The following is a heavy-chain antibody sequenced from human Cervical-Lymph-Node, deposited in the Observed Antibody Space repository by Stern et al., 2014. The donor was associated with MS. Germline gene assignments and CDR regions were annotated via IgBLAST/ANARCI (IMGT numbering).Heavy chain of an antibody. J-gene: IGHJ6*02. CDR1: GFTFSSYS. CDR3: ASRTARGYGMDV. D-gene: IGHD1-1*01. V-gene: IGHV3-48*01. CDR2: ISGSSSTI. Sequence: EVQLVQSGGGLVQPGGSLRLSCAASGFTFSSYSMNWVRQAPGKGLEWVSYISGSSSTIYYADSVKGRFTISRDNAKNSLYLQMNSLRAEDTAVYYCASRTARGYGMDVWGQGTTVTVSS.